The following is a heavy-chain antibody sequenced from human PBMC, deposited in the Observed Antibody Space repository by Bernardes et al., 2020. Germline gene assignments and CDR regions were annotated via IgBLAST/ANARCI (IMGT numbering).Heavy chain of an antibody. D-gene: IGHD3-10*01. CDR2: INHSGST. J-gene: IGHJ4*02. CDR3: ARGLNYYGSGSPGR. Sequence: SETLSLTCAVYGGSFSGYYWSWIRQPPGKGLEWIGEINHSGSTNYNPSLKSRVTISVDTSKNQFSLKLSSVTAADTAVYYCARGLNYYGSGSPGRWGQGTLVTVSS. CDR1: GGSFSGYY. V-gene: IGHV4-34*01.